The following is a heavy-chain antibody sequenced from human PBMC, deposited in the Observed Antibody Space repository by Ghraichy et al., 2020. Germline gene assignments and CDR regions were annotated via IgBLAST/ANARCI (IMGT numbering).Heavy chain of an antibody. V-gene: IGHV3-15*01. J-gene: IGHJ4*02. CDR1: GFTFSNAW. D-gene: IGHD3-3*01. CDR2: IKSKTDGGTT. Sequence: GGSLRLSCAASGFTFSNAWMSWVRQAPGKGLEWVGRIKSKTDGGTTDYAAPVKGRFTISRDDSKNTLYLQMNSLKTEDTAVYYCTTEPIFGVVPTDYWGQGTLVTVSS. CDR3: TTEPIFGVVPTDY.